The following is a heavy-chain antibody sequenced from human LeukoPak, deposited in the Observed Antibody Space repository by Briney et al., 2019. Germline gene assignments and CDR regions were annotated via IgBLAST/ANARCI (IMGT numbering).Heavy chain of an antibody. CDR3: ARFAYVYSAYDY. CDR1: GYTFTSYY. D-gene: IGHD5-12*01. V-gene: IGHV1-46*01. CDR2: INPSGSST. J-gene: IGHJ4*02. Sequence: ASAKVSCKASGYTFTSYYIHWVRLAPGQGLEWMGIINPSGSSTHYAQKFQGRVTMTRDTSTSTVYMDLGNLRSEDTAVYYCARFAYVYSAYDYWGQGTLVTVSS.